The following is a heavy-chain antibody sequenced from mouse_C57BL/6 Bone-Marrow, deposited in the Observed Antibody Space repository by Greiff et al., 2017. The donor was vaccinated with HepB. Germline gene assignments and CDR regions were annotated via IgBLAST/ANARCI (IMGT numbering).Heavy chain of an antibody. D-gene: IGHD3-3*01. Sequence: QVQLQQPGAELVRPGTSVKLSCKASGYTFTSYWMHWVKQRPGQGLEWIGVIDPSDSYTNYNQKFKGKATLTVDKSSSTAYMQLSSLTSEDSAVYYCARKGGLRAMDYWGQGTSVTVSS. CDR2: IDPSDSYT. CDR1: GYTFTSYW. V-gene: IGHV1-59*01. CDR3: ARKGGLRAMDY. J-gene: IGHJ4*01.